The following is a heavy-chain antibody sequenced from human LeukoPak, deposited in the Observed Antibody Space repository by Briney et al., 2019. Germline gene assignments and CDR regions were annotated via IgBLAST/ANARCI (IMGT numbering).Heavy chain of an antibody. CDR2: IQGGGSA. Sequence: SETLSLTCDASGGSLTPYYWNWIRQTPGKGLEWIGFIQGGGSAYYNPSLKSRLSILVDMSKNQVSLRLNSVTAADTAVYYCARQQWDSNSGDDYWGQGTLVTVSS. CDR1: GGSLTPYY. J-gene: IGHJ4*02. D-gene: IGHD6-6*01. V-gene: IGHV4-59*08. CDR3: ARQQWDSNSGDDY.